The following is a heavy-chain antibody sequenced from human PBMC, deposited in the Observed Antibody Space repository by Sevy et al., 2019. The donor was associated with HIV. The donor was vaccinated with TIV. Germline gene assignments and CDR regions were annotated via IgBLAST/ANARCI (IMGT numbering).Heavy chain of an antibody. V-gene: IGHV3-66*01. CDR2: IYSYGTT. CDR1: GFTVNSNY. Sequence: GGSLRLSCAASGFTVNSNYMTWVRQAPGKGLEGVSVIYSYGTTYHADPVKDRFTISRDNFKNTLYLQMNSLRAEDTAVYYCARGKSGYGYALNYWGQGTLVTVSS. CDR3: ARGKSGYGYALNY. J-gene: IGHJ4*02. D-gene: IGHD5-18*01.